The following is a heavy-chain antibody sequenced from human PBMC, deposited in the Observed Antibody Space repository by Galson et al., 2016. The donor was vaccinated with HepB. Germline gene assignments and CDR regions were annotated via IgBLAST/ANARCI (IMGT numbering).Heavy chain of an antibody. V-gene: IGHV4-31*02. Sequence: IGYIHYSGSTYYNPSLKSRVTISRDTSKNQFSLNLRSVTAADTAVYYCARGSGPSPDGFSGWYGMFDPWGQGTLVTVSS. D-gene: IGHD6-19*01. CDR3: ARGSGPSPDGFSGWYGMFDP. J-gene: IGHJ5*02. CDR2: IHYSGST.